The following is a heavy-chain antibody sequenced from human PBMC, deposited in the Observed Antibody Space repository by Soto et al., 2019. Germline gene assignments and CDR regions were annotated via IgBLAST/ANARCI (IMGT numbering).Heavy chain of an antibody. V-gene: IGHV3-74*01. Sequence: GGSLRLSCAASGFTFNNYWMHWVRQAPGKGLVWVSRINNDGSRTSYADSVKGRFTISRDNAKNMLYLQMNSLRAEDTAVYYCARDFPNCSGGSCSSRRPSGMDVWGQGTTVTVSS. CDR2: INNDGSRT. D-gene: IGHD2-15*01. J-gene: IGHJ6*02. CDR3: ARDFPNCSGGSCSSRRPSGMDV. CDR1: GFTFNNYW.